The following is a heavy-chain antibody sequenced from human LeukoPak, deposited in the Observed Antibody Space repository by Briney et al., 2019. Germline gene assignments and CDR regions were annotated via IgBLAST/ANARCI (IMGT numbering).Heavy chain of an antibody. Sequence: SETLSLTCTVSGGSISSGSYYWRWIRQPAGKGPEWIGRMYTSGSTNYNPSLKSRVTISVDTYKNQFSLRLSSVIAADTAVYFCARGNLVHFDYWGQGTLVSVFS. CDR3: ARGNLVHFDY. V-gene: IGHV4-61*02. CDR1: GGSISSGSYY. J-gene: IGHJ4*02. CDR2: MYTSGST. D-gene: IGHD3-10*01.